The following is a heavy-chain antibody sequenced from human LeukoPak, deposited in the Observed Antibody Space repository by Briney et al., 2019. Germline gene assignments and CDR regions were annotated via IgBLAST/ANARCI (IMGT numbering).Heavy chain of an antibody. CDR2: ITSGGLYT. V-gene: IGHV3-21*01. Sequence: GGSLRLSCAASGFTFSSYSMNWVRQAPGKGLEWVSSITSGGLYTYYTDSVKGRFTISRDNAKKSLYLQMNSLRAEDTAVYYCARLYGSGYDAFDIWGQGTMVTVSS. D-gene: IGHD3-10*01. CDR1: GFTFSSYS. J-gene: IGHJ3*02. CDR3: ARLYGSGYDAFDI.